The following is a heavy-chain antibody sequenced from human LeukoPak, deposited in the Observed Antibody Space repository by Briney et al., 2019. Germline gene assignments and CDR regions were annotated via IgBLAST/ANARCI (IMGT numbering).Heavy chain of an antibody. V-gene: IGHV3-23*01. CDR1: GFTFSSNA. CDR2: ISVSGSST. Sequence: GGSLRLSCAASGFTFSSNAMSWVRQAPGKGLEWVSAISVSGSSTYYADSVKGRFTISRDNSKNTLYLQMNSLRAEDTAVYYCAKRRGGSYYDAFDIWGQGTMVTVSS. CDR3: AKRRGGSYYDAFDI. D-gene: IGHD1-26*01. J-gene: IGHJ3*02.